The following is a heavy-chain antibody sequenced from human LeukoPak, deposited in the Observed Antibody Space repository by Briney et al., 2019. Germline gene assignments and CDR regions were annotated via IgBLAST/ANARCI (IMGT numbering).Heavy chain of an antibody. D-gene: IGHD1-1*01. V-gene: IGHV3-30*18. CDR2: ISYDGSNK. Sequence: GGSLRLSCAASGFTFSSYGMHWVRQAPGKGLEWVAVISYDGSNKYYADSVKGRFTISRDNSKNTLYLQMNSLRAEDTAVYYCAKDLGDRNWYFDYWGQGTLVTVSS. J-gene: IGHJ4*02. CDR1: GFTFSSYG. CDR3: AKDLGDRNWYFDY.